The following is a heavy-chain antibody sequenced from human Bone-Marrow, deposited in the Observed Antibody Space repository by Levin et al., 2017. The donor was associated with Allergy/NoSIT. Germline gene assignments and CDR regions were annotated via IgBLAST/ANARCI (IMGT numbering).Heavy chain of an antibody. D-gene: IGHD3-16*01. CDR2: INSDGSST. Sequence: GGSLRLSCAASGFTFSSYWMHWVRQAPGKGLVWVSRINSDGSSTTYADSVKGRFTISRDNAKNTLYLQMNSLRAEDTAVYYCARVRPWGRFFYFDYWGQGTLVTVSS. V-gene: IGHV3-74*01. CDR1: GFTFSSYW. J-gene: IGHJ4*02. CDR3: ARVRPWGRFFYFDY.